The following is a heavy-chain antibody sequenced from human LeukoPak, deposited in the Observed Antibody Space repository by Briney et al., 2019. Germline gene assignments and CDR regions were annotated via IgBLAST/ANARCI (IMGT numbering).Heavy chain of an antibody. D-gene: IGHD6-6*01. CDR1: GYTFTGYY. CDR2: INPNSGGT. V-gene: IGHV1-2*02. Sequence: GASVKASCKASGYTFTGYYMHWVRQAPGQGLEWMGWINPNSGGTNYAQKFQGRVTMTRDTSISTAYMELSRLRSDDTAVYYCARESLASSLNYYYYGMDVWGQGTTVTVSS. CDR3: ARESLASSLNYYYYGMDV. J-gene: IGHJ6*02.